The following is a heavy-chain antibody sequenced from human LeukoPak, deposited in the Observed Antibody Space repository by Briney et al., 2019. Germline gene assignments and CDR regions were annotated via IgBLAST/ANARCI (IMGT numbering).Heavy chain of an antibody. CDR2: FDPEDGET. D-gene: IGHD6-13*01. Sequence: GASVKVSCKASGYTFTSYYMHWVRQAPGQGLEWMGGFDPEDGETIYAQKFQGRVTMTEDTSTDTAYMELSSLRSEDTAVYYCATVLHPGIAAAGTTYPDYWGQGTLVTVSS. V-gene: IGHV1-24*01. CDR3: ATVLHPGIAAAGTTYPDY. J-gene: IGHJ4*02. CDR1: GYTFTSYY.